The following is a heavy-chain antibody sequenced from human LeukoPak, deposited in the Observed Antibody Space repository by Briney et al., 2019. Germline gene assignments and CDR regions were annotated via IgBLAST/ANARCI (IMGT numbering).Heavy chain of an antibody. D-gene: IGHD3-16*01. Sequence: GSLRLSCAASGFTFSSYSMSWVRQAPGKGLEWVANIREDGSEKYYVDSVKGRFTISRDNAKNSLFLQMNSLRAEDTAVYYCARGGRYYYADWGQGTLVTVSS. CDR1: GFTFSSYS. J-gene: IGHJ4*02. CDR3: ARGGRYYYAD. V-gene: IGHV3-7*01. CDR2: IREDGSEK.